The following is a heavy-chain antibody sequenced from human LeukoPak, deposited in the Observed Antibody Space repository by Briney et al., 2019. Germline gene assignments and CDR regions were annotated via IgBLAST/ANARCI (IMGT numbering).Heavy chain of an antibody. CDR1: GGSSSGYY. J-gene: IGHJ3*02. D-gene: IGHD3-9*01. V-gene: IGHV4-34*01. CDR3: ARGSTLVNYDILTGYLDDAFDI. CDR2: NTHSGST. Sequence: TLSLTCAVYGGSSSGYYRSWIRQPPRKGLEWIGENTHSGSTNYNPSLKSRVTITVDTSNNQFSLKLSSVTAADTAVYYCARGSTLVNYDILTGYLDDAFDIWGQGEMVTVSS.